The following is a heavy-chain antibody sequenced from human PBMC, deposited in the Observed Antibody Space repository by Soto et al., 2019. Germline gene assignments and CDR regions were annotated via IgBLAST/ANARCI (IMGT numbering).Heavy chain of an antibody. Sequence: QVQLVESGGGVVQPGRSLRLSCAASGFTFSSYAMHWVRQAPGKGLEWVAVISYDGSNKYYADSVKGRFTISRDNSKNTLYLQMNSLRAEDTAVYYCAKDPSNLLWFGELYVYWGQGTLVTVSS. CDR1: GFTFSSYA. J-gene: IGHJ4*02. D-gene: IGHD3-10*01. CDR3: AKDPSNLLWFGELYVY. V-gene: IGHV3-30-3*01. CDR2: ISYDGSNK.